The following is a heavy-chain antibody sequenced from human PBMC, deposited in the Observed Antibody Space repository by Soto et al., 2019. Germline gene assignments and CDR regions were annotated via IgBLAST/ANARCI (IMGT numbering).Heavy chain of an antibody. V-gene: IGHV3-23*01. CDR2: IGGTGNTT. CDR1: GFTFRVYA. D-gene: IGHD2-2*01. J-gene: IGHJ4*02. Sequence: VHLSESGGALVQPGGSLRLSCAASGFTFRVYAMSWFRQAPGGGLEWVSAIGGTGNTTYYADSVKGRFTIARDNSRDTLYLQMTSLRVEDTAVYYCARIRQLLFVSWGQGTLVIVSA. CDR3: ARIRQLLFVS.